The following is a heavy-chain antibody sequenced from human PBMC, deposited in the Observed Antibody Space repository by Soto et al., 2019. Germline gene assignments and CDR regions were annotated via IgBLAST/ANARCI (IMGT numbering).Heavy chain of an antibody. V-gene: IGHV4-39*01. D-gene: IGHD4-17*01. CDR3: AQGRGYGGNSWLTAQH. Sequence: SETLSLTCTVSGGSISSSSYYRGWIRQPPGKGLEWIGSIYYSGSTYYNPSLKSRVTISVDTSKNQFSLKLSSVTAADTAVYYCAQGRGYGGNSWLTAQHWGQGTLVTVSS. J-gene: IGHJ1*01. CDR2: IYYSGST. CDR1: GGSISSSSYY.